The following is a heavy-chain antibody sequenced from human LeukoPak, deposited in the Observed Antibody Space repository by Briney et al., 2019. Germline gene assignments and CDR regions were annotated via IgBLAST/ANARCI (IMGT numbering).Heavy chain of an antibody. D-gene: IGHD6-19*01. CDR3: AGSSGWRYGMDV. CDR1: GYTFTSYD. CDR2: MNPNSGNT. Sequence: ASVKVSCKASGYTFTSYDINWVRQATGQGLEWMGWMNPNSGNTGYAQKFQGRVTMTRNTSISTAYMELSSLRSEDTAVYYCAGSSGWRYGMDVWGQETTVTVSS. V-gene: IGHV1-8*01. J-gene: IGHJ6*02.